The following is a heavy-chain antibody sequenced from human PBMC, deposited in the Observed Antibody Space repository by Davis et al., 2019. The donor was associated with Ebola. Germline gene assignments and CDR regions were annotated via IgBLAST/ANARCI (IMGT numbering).Heavy chain of an antibody. CDR2: IIPIFGTA. CDR1: GYTFTGYY. J-gene: IGHJ6*02. Sequence: SVKVSCKASGYTFTGYYMHWVRQAPGQGLEWMGGIIPIFGTANYAQKFQGRVTITADKSTSTAYMELSSLRSEDTAVYYCARDLDPYYYGMDVWGQGTTVTVSS. V-gene: IGHV1-69*06. D-gene: IGHD2-2*03. CDR3: ARDLDPYYYGMDV.